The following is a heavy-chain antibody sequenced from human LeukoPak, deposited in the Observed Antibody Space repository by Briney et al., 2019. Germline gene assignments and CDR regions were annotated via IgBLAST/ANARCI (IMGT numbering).Heavy chain of an antibody. J-gene: IGHJ6*02. Sequence: ASVKVSCKASGYTFTSYDINWVRQATGQGLEWMGWMNPNSGNTGYAQKFQGRVTITRNTSISTAYMELSSLRSEGTAVYYCARESYDILTGYYIPYYYGMDVWGQGTTVTVSS. CDR2: MNPNSGNT. D-gene: IGHD3-9*01. CDR3: ARESYDILTGYYIPYYYGMDV. CDR1: GYTFTSYD. V-gene: IGHV1-8*03.